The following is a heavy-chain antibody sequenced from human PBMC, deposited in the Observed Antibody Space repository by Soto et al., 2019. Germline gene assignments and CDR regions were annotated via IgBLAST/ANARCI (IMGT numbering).Heavy chain of an antibody. V-gene: IGHV3-30*18. Sequence: QVQLVESGGGVVQPGRSLRLSCAASGFTFSSYGMHWVRQAPGKGLEWVTVISDDGSNKYYVDSVKGRFTISRDNSKNTLYLQMNSLRAEDTAVYYCAKDRHDYSNYFDHWGQGTLVTVSS. CDR3: AKDRHDYSNYFDH. J-gene: IGHJ4*02. CDR2: ISDDGSNK. CDR1: GFTFSSYG. D-gene: IGHD4-4*01.